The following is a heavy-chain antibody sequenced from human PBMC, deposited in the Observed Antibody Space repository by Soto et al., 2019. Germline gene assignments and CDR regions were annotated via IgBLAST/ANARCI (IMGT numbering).Heavy chain of an antibody. CDR2: ISGSGDST. J-gene: IGHJ3*02. CDR3: YRRVHCSCWHDGFDS. CDR1: GFTFSSYA. V-gene: IGHV3-23*01. Sequence: GGSLRLSCAASGFTFSSYAMSWVRQAPGKGLEWVSAISGSGDSTYYADSVKGRFTISRDKSENTLYLQMNSLRAEDTAGGCGYRRVHCSCWHDGFDSGGQGTMVTVSS. D-gene: IGHD6-13*01.